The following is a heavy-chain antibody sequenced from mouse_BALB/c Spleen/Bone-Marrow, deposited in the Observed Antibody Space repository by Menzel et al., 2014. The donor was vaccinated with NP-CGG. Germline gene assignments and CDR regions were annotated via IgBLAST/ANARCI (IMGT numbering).Heavy chain of an antibody. V-gene: IGHV14-3*02. CDR3: ASYYYGSSGFAY. J-gene: IGHJ3*01. Sequence: EVMLVESGAELVKPGASVKLSCTASGFNIKDTYMHWVKRRPEQGLEWIGRIDPANGNTKYDPKFQGKATITADTSSNTAYLQLSSLTSEDTAVYYCASYYYGSSGFAYWGQGTLVTVSA. CDR2: IDPANGNT. CDR1: GFNIKDTY. D-gene: IGHD1-1*01.